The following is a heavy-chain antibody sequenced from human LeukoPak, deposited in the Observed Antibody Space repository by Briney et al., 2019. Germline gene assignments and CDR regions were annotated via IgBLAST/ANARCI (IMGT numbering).Heavy chain of an antibody. Sequence: ASVKVSCKASGYTFTGYYMHWVRQAPGQGLEWMGRIIPNSGGTNYAQKFQGRVTMTRDTSISTAYMELSRLRSDDTAVYYCARDKTIFGVVTLYYWGQGTLVTVSS. CDR1: GYTFTGYY. V-gene: IGHV1-2*06. CDR2: IIPNSGGT. D-gene: IGHD3-3*01. CDR3: ARDKTIFGVVTLYY. J-gene: IGHJ4*02.